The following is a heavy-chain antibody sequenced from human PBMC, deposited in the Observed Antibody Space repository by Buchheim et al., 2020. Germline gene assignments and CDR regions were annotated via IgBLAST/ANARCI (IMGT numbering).Heavy chain of an antibody. CDR2: INHSGST. CDR3: ARAYCSGGSCRYRVPYYYYYMDV. V-gene: IGHV4-34*01. J-gene: IGHJ6*03. D-gene: IGHD2-15*01. Sequence: QVQLQQWGAGLLKPSETLSLTCAVYGGSFSGYYWSWIRQPPGKGLEWIGEINHSGSTNYNPSLKSRVTISVDTSKNQFSLKLSSVTAADTAVYYCARAYCSGGSCRYRVPYYYYYMDVWGKGTT. CDR1: GGSFSGYY.